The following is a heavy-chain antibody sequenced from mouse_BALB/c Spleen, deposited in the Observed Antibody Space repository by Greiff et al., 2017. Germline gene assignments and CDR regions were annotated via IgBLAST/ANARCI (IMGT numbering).Heavy chain of an antibody. V-gene: IGHV3-1*02. J-gene: IGHJ2*01. CDR1: GYSITSGYS. CDR3: ARYYYDYDGDYYFDY. Sequence: DVKLQESGPDLVKPSQSLSLTCTVTGYSITSGYSWHWIRQFPGNKLEWMGYIHYSGSTNYNPSLKSRISITRDTSKNQFFLQLNSVTTEDTATYYCARYYYDYDGDYYFDYWGQGTTLTVSS. D-gene: IGHD2-4*01. CDR2: IHYSGST.